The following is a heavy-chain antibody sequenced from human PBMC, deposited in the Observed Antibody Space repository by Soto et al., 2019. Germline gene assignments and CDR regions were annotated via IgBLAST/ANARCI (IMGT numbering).Heavy chain of an antibody. CDR3: ARVYSSGWKGLGY. J-gene: IGHJ4*02. CDR1: GYTFISYG. Sequence: QLVQSGAEVKKPGSSVKVSCKAFGYTFISYGIGWVRQAPGQGLEWMGWIATHNDNTNYAQQFQGRVTFTTDTSTSTAYMELRRLTSDDTAIYYCARVYSSGWKGLGYWGQGTLVTVSS. CDR2: IATHNDNT. V-gene: IGHV1-18*01. D-gene: IGHD6-19*01.